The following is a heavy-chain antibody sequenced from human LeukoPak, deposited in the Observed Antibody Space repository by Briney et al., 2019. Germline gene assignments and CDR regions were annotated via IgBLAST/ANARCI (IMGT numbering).Heavy chain of an antibody. V-gene: IGHV4-59*01. CDR1: GGSISSYY. D-gene: IGHD3-22*01. CDR3: ARQSFNYYDSSGYYSDAFDI. CDR2: IYYSGST. J-gene: IGHJ3*02. Sequence: PSETLSLTCTVSGGSISSYYWSWIRQPPGKGLEWIGYIYYSGSTNYSPSLKSRVTISVDTSKNQFSLKLSSVTAADTAVYYCARQSFNYYDSSGYYSDAFDIWGQGTMVTVSS.